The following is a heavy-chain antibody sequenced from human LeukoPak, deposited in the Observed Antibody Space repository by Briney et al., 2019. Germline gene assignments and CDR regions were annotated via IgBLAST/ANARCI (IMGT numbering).Heavy chain of an antibody. CDR2: MNPNSGNT. CDR3: ARAWGSSSWYYFDY. Sequence: ASVKVSCKTSGYTFTGYDINWVRQATGQGLEWMGWMNPNSGNTGYAQKFQGRVTITRNTSISTAYMELSSLRSEDTAVYYCARAWGSSSWYYFDYWGQGTLVTVSS. J-gene: IGHJ4*02. D-gene: IGHD6-13*01. V-gene: IGHV1-8*01. CDR1: GYTFTGYD.